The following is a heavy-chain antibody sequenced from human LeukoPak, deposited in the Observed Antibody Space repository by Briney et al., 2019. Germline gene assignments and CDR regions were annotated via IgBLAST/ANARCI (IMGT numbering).Heavy chain of an antibody. CDR1: GFTFDDYA. J-gene: IGHJ3*02. Sequence: GRSLRLSCAASGFTFDDYAMHWVRQAPGKGLEWVSGITWNSAGIDYADSVKGRFTISRDNAKNSLYLQMNSLRAEDMALYYCAKDRLSGFDAFDIWGQETMVTVSS. CDR3: AKDRLSGFDAFDI. V-gene: IGHV3-9*03. D-gene: IGHD6-25*01. CDR2: ITWNSAGI.